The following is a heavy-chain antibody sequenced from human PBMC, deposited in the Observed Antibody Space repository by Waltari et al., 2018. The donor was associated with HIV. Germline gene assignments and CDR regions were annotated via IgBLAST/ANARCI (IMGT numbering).Heavy chain of an antibody. CDR1: GYTFTSYG. Sequence: QVQLVQSGAEVKKPGASVKVSCKASGYTFTSYGISWVRQAPGQGLEWMGWISAYNGNTNDAQKLQGRVTMTTDTSTSTAYMELRSLRSDDTAVYYCARDPVDYYDSSGYYWFDPWGQGTLVTVSS. CDR2: ISAYNGNT. D-gene: IGHD3-22*01. J-gene: IGHJ5*02. CDR3: ARDPVDYYDSSGYYWFDP. V-gene: IGHV1-18*01.